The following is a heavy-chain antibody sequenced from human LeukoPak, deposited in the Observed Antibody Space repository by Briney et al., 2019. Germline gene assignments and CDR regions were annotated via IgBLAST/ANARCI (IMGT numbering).Heavy chain of an antibody. CDR2: IYYSGRT. V-gene: IGHV4-59*01. Sequence: SETLSLTCTVSGGSISSYYWSWLRQPPGEGLVWIGYIYYSGRTTYNPSLKRRATISVDTSKNQFSLKLSSVTAADTAVYYCARVAAAAGLDWGQGTLVTVSS. CDR3: ARVAAAAGLD. CDR1: GGSISSYY. D-gene: IGHD6-13*01. J-gene: IGHJ4*02.